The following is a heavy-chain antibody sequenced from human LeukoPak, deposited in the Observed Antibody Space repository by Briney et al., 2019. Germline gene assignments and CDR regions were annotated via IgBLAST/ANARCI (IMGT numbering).Heavy chain of an antibody. V-gene: IGHV3-23*01. CDR2: ITGSGAGT. D-gene: IGHD6-19*01. J-gene: IGHJ4*02. Sequence: HAGRSLRLSCAASGLTFSNYAMSWVSQAPGKGRGWVSSITGSGAGTYYADSVKGRFTISRDNSKKTLYLQMNSLRAEDTAVYFCANRVGWLGAPPDYWGQGTLVTVSS. CDR3: ANRVGWLGAPPDY. CDR1: GLTFSNYA.